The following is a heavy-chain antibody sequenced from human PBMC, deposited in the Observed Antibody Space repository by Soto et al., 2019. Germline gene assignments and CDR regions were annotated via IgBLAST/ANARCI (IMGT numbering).Heavy chain of an antibody. CDR2: ISGIGHST. CDR3: AKRIMSTIGHFDS. V-gene: IGHV3-23*01. CDR1: GFTFSSYA. Sequence: PGGSLRRSCAASGFTFSSYAMGWVRQAPGKGLEWVSSISGIGHSTYYADSVKGRFTISRDNSKNTLHLQMNSLRAEDTAVYYCAKRIMSTIGHFDSWGQGTLVTVSS. J-gene: IGHJ4*02. D-gene: IGHD1-1*01.